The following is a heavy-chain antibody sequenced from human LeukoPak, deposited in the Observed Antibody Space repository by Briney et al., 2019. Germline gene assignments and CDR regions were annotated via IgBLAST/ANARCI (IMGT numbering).Heavy chain of an antibody. D-gene: IGHD3-16*01. CDR3: AKGGNNAPLDY. V-gene: IGHV3-23*01. CDR2: IRAGGGVT. CDR1: GFTFGDSA. J-gene: IGHJ4*02. Sequence: GGALRLSSAASGFTFGDSAMTWVRQAPGKGLEWISAIRAGGGVTIYADSAQDRFTMSRDNSRNALYLQMNSLRIDDTAIYYCAKGGNNAPLDYWGQGTLVTVSS.